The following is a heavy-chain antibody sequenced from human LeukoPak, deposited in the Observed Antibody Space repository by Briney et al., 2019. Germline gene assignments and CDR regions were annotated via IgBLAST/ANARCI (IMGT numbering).Heavy chain of an antibody. V-gene: IGHV3-30*02. CDR3: ANLRFKPGITAAGPNWFDP. CDR2: IRYDGSNK. J-gene: IGHJ5*02. Sequence: GGSLRLSCAASGFTFSSYGMHWVRQAPGKGLEWVAFIRYDGSNKYYADSVKGRFTISRDNSKNTLYLQMNSLRAEDTAVYYCANLRFKPGITAAGPNWFDPWGQGTLVTVSS. D-gene: IGHD6-13*01. CDR1: GFTFSSYG.